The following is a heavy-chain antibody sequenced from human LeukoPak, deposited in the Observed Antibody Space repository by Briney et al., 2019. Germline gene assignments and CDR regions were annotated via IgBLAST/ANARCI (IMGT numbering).Heavy chain of an antibody. V-gene: IGHV3-48*01. CDR1: GFTFSSYS. CDR3: ATGVTRDY. J-gene: IGHJ4*02. Sequence: GGSLRLSCAASGFTFSSYSMNWVRQAPGKGLEWVSYISSSSGTIYYADSVKGRFTISRDNAKNSLYLQMNSLRAEDAAVYYCATGVTRDYWGQGTLVTVSS. D-gene: IGHD2-21*02. CDR2: ISSSSGTI.